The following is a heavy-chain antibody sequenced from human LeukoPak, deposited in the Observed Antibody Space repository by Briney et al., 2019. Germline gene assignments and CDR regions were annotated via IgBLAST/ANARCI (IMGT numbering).Heavy chain of an antibody. D-gene: IGHD3-10*01. CDR1: GGSISSYY. CDR3: ASRSGSFSDALDI. J-gene: IGHJ3*02. V-gene: IGHV4-59*08. CDR2: IHYSEST. Sequence: SSETLSLTCTVSGGSISSYYWGWIRQPPGKGLEWIGYIHYSESTKYNPSLKSRVTMSVDTSKNQFSLKLSSVTAADTAVYYCASRSGSFSDALDIWGQGTLVTVSS.